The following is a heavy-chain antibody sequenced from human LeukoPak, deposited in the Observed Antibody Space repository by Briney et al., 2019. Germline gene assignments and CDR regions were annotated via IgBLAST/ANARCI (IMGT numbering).Heavy chain of an antibody. Sequence: SETLSLTCTVSGVSISSYYWSWIRQPPGKGLEWVGYIYYSGNTYYSPSLKSRVTFSIDTPKNQFSPNLRSVNAADTAVYYCARGRWAMTTVTITEYYFDYWGQGTLVTVSS. D-gene: IGHD4-17*01. CDR3: ARGRWAMTTVTITEYYFDY. CDR1: GVSISSYY. CDR2: IYYSGNT. V-gene: IGHV4-59*01. J-gene: IGHJ4*02.